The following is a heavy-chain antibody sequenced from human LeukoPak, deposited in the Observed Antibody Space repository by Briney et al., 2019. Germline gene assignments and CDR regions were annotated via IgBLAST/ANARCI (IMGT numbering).Heavy chain of an antibody. D-gene: IGHD2/OR15-2a*01. CDR3: ATWAFYHNLDV. V-gene: IGHV3-43*02. CDR1: GFTIGPYA. Sequence: PGGSLRLSCAASGFTIGPYAMYWVRQGPGRGLEWVSVIKADGSGTLYADSVKGRFTTSRDNIKNSLYLQMNSLTSEDTALYYCATWAFYHNLDVGRQGTTVIVPS. J-gene: IGHJ6*02. CDR2: IKADGSGT.